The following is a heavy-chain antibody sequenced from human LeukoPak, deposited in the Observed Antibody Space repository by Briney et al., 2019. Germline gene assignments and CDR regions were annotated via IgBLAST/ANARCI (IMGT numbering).Heavy chain of an antibody. CDR2: IYYSGST. J-gene: IGHJ4*02. V-gene: IGHV4-59*08. CDR3: ARHVGYSSGFDY. Sequence: PSETLSLTCTVSGGSISSYYWSWIRQPPGKGLEWIGGIYYSGSTNYNPSLKSRVTISVDTSKNQFSLKLSSVTAADTAVYSCARHVGYSSGFDYWGQGTLVTVSS. CDR1: GGSISSYY. D-gene: IGHD5-18*01.